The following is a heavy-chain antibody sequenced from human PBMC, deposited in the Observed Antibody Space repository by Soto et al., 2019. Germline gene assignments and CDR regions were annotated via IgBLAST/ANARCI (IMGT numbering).Heavy chain of an antibody. CDR2: ISSNGGST. CDR3: ARVPYSGYDSYYYYYMDV. Sequence: PGGSLRLSCAASGFTFSSYAMHWVRQAPGKGLEYVSAISSNGGSTYYANSVKGRFTISRDNSKNTLYLQMGSLRAEDMAVYYCARVPYSGYDSYYYYYMDVWGKGTTVTVSS. D-gene: IGHD5-12*01. J-gene: IGHJ6*03. V-gene: IGHV3-64*01. CDR1: GFTFSSYA.